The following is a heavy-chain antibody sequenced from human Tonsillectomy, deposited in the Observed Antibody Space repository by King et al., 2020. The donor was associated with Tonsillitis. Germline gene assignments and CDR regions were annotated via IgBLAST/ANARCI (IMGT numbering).Heavy chain of an antibody. D-gene: IGHD6-19*01. CDR1: GFTFSDYY. CDR3: ARAGSGWYERFFDF. V-gene: IGHV3-11*01. J-gene: IGHJ4*02. CDR2: ISSSGSTI. Sequence: HVQLVQSGGGLVKPGGSLRLSCAASGFTFSDYYMTWIRQAPGKGLEWVSYISSSGSTIYYTDSVKGRFTVSRDNAKNSLYLQMNSLRAEDTAVYYCARAGSGWYERFFDFWGQGTLVTFSS.